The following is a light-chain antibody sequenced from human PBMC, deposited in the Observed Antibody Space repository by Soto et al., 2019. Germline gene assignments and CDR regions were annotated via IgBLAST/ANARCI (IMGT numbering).Light chain of an antibody. CDR2: EVS. CDR1: SSDVGGYNY. Sequence: QPVLTQPASVSGSPGQSITISCTGTSSDVGGYNYVSWYQQRPGKAPKLMIYEVSYRPSGVSNRFSGSKSGNTASLTISGLQAEDEADYYCSSYTTSSTLVFGGGTKVTVL. V-gene: IGLV2-14*01. J-gene: IGLJ2*01. CDR3: SSYTTSSTLV.